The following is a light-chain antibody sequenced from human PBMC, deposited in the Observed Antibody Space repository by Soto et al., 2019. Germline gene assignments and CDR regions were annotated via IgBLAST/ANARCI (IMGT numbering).Light chain of an antibody. J-gene: IGLJ1*01. CDR2: EGN. V-gene: IGLV2-23*01. Sequence: QSALTQPASVSGSPGQSITISCTGTSSDVGSYNLVSWYQQHPGKAPKLMISEGNKRPSGVANRFSGSKSGNTASLTISGLQAEDEADYYCSSYAGSNTYVFGTGTKLTVL. CDR3: SSYAGSNTYV. CDR1: SSDVGSYNL.